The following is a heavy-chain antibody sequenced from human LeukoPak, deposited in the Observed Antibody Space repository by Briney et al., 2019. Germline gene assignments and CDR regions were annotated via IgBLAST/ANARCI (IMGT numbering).Heavy chain of an antibody. CDR1: GFSVRTGGVG. D-gene: IGHD1-20*01. CDR3: AHSSDNWNDFNFDY. CDR2: IYWDDDK. Sequence: ESGPTLVHPTQPLTLTCTFSGFSVRTGGVGVGWIRQPPGKALEGLALIYWDDDKRYSPSLKSRLTITKDTSKNQVVLTMTNMDPVDTATYYCAHSSDNWNDFNFDYWGQGTLVTVSS. J-gene: IGHJ4*02. V-gene: IGHV2-5*02.